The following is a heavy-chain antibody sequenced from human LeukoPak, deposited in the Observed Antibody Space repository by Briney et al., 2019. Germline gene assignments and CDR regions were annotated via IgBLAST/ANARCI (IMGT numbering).Heavy chain of an antibody. CDR1: DASIRSSY. CDR2: IHYSGST. J-gene: IGHJ3*02. V-gene: IGHV4-59*12. CDR3: AREYTSSSTAFDI. Sequence: PSETLSLTCTVSDASIRSSYWSWLRQPPGKGLQWIGYIHYSGSTDSNASLKNRVAVSMDTSTNHFSLKLSSVTAADTAVYFCAREYTSSSTAFDIWGQGTMVTVSS. D-gene: IGHD6-6*01.